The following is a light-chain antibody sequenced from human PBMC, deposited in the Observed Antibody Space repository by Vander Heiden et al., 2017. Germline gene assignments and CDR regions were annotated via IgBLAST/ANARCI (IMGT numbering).Light chain of an antibody. J-gene: IGLJ1*01. CDR2: DVS. V-gene: IGLV2-14*01. Sequence: QSALTQPASVSGSPGQSITISCTGTSSDVGGYNYVSWYQQHPGKAPKLMIYDVSNRPSGVSNRFSGSKSGNTASLTISGLQAEDEADYYCCSYTSSSTLAYVFGTGTKVTVL. CDR1: SSDVGGYNY. CDR3: CSYTSSSTLAYV.